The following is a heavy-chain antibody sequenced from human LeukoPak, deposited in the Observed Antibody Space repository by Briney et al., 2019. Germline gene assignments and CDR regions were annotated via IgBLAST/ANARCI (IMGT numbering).Heavy chain of an antibody. Sequence: ASVKVSCKASGYRFTSYGISWVRQAPGQGLEWMGWINPNSGGTNYAQKFQGRVTMTRDTSISTAYMELSRLRSDDTAVYYCARDRQYYDSSAHFDYWGQGTLVTVSS. CDR3: ARDRQYYDSSAHFDY. J-gene: IGHJ4*02. D-gene: IGHD3-22*01. CDR2: INPNSGGT. V-gene: IGHV1-2*02. CDR1: GYRFTSYG.